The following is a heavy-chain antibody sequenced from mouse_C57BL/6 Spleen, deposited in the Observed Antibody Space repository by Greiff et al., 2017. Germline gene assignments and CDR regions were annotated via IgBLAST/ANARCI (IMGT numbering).Heavy chain of an antibody. CDR2: ISYDGSN. Sequence: VQLKESGPGLVKPSQSLSLTCSVTGYSITSGYYWNWIRQFPGNKLEWMGYISYDGSNNYNPSLKNLISITRDTSKNQFFLKLNSVTTEDTATYYCASGDGNYPAWFAYWGQGTLVTVSA. CDR1: GYSITSGYY. CDR3: ASGDGNYPAWFAY. J-gene: IGHJ3*01. D-gene: IGHD2-1*01. V-gene: IGHV3-6*01.